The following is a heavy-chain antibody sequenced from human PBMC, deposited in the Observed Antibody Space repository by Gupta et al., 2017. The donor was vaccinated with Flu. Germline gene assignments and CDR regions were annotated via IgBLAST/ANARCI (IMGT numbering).Heavy chain of an antibody. V-gene: IGHV3-53*02. D-gene: IGHD3-22*01. CDR3: ARGRIVVTGIITFYYDS. Sequence: EVQLVQTGGGVNQPGGSLRLSCTASGFSVSNTYLTRVRQAPGKGLEWVSYMYSGGSTYYADSVEGRFTVSRDGARNTLYLQMNNLRAEDTAVYYCARGRIVVTGIITFYYDSWGQGTPVTVSS. CDR1: GFSVSNTY. CDR2: MYSGGST. J-gene: IGHJ4*02.